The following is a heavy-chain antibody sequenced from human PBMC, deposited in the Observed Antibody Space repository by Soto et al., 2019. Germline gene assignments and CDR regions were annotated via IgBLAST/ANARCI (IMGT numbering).Heavy chain of an antibody. CDR3: ARGPPRGIAARPRYYYYYMDV. D-gene: IGHD6-6*01. CDR2: INHSGST. Sequence: QVQLQQWGAGLLKPSETLSLTCAVYGGSFSGYYWSWIRQPPGKGLEWIGEINHSGSTNYNPSLKSRVTISVDTSKNQFSLKLNSVTAADTAVYYCARGPPRGIAARPRYYYYYMDVWGKGTTVTVSS. CDR1: GGSFSGYY. V-gene: IGHV4-34*01. J-gene: IGHJ6*03.